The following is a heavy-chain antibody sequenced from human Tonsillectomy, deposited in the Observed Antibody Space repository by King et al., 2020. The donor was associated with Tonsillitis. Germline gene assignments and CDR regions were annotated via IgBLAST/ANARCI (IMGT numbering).Heavy chain of an antibody. CDR2: ISYDGSNK. CDR1: GLTFSSYA. Sequence: VQLVESGGGVVQPGRSLRLSCAASGLTFSSYAMHWVRQAPGKGLEWVAFISYDGSNKYYADSVKGRFTISRDNSKNTLYLQMNSLRAEDMAVYYCARDGSILTGYSSYYGMDVWGQGTTVTVSS. CDR3: ARDGSILTGYSSYYGMDV. J-gene: IGHJ6*02. D-gene: IGHD3-9*01. V-gene: IGHV3-30-3*01.